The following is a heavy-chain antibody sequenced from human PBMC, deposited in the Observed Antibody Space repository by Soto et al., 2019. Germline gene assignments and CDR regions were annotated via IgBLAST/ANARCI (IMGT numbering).Heavy chain of an antibody. D-gene: IGHD2-2*01. V-gene: IGHV1-18*01. Sequence: GASVKVSCKASGYTFTSYGISWVRQAPGQGLEWMGWISAYNGNTNYAQKLQGRVTMTTDTSTSTAYMELRSLRSDDTAVYYCASRSTDPSYYYYGIDVWGQGTTVTVSS. CDR1: GYTFTSYG. CDR2: ISAYNGNT. CDR3: ASRSTDPSYYYYGIDV. J-gene: IGHJ6*02.